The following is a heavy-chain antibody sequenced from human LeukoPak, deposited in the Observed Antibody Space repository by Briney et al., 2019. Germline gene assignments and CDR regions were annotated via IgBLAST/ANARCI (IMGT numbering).Heavy chain of an antibody. CDR1: GFTVSSNY. V-gene: IGHV3-53*01. J-gene: IGHJ3*02. CDR2: IYSGGST. D-gene: IGHD3-10*01. CDR3: AXXXXKMNGEFDALDI. Sequence: GGSLRLSCAASGFTVSSNYMSWVRQAPGKGLEWVSVIYSGGSTYYADSVKGRFTVSRDNSKNTLYLQMNSLRVEDTAVYYCAXXXXKMNGEFDALDIWGQGTMVTVSS.